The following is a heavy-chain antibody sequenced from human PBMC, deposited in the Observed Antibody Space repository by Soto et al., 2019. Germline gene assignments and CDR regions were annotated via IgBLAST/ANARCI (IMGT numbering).Heavy chain of an antibody. Sequence: QVQVVQSGAEVKKPGASVRLSCKTSGYSFTSCAIHWVRQAPGQGFEWMGWINTDSGTTKYSQKFQGRVTITRDASASTAYMALSSLSSEDTTIYYCVRDRAADWYLDLWGRGTLVTVSS. D-gene: IGHD6-25*01. CDR3: VRDRAADWYLDL. J-gene: IGHJ2*01. CDR1: GYSFTSCA. V-gene: IGHV1-3*04. CDR2: INTDSGTT.